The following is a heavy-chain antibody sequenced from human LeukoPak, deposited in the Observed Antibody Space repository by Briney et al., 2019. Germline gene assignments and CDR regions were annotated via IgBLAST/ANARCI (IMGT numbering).Heavy chain of an antibody. D-gene: IGHD2-8*01. V-gene: IGHV3-23*01. CDR1: GFTFSTYA. J-gene: IGHJ5*02. CDR3: AKSLVGVFRGFDP. Sequence: GSLRLSCATSGFTFSTYAMSWFRQAPGKGLEWVSAISASGVSTYSADSVKGRFTISRDNSKNTLYLQMNSLRAEDTAVYYCAKSLVGVFRGFDPWGQGTLVTVSS. CDR2: ISASGVST.